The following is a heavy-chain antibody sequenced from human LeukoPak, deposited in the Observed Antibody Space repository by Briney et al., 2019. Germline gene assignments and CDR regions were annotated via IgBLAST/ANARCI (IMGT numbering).Heavy chain of an antibody. CDR1: GGSISSGSYY. V-gene: IGHV4-61*02. J-gene: IGHJ4*02. CDR2: IYTSGST. D-gene: IGHD3-9*01. Sequence: PSETLSLTCTVSGGSISSGSYYWSWIRQPAGKGLEWIGRIYTSGSTNYNPSLKSRVTISVDTSKNQFSLKLNSVTAADTAVYYCARTPDDILTGYYDYWGQGTLVTVSS. CDR3: ARTPDDILTGYYDY.